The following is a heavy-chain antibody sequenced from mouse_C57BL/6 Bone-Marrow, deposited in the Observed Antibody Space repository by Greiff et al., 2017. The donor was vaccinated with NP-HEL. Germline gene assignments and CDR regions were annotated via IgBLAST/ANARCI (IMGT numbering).Heavy chain of an antibody. CDR3: ARRTTVVATEGYYFDY. Sequence: QVQLQQSGAELVRPGSSVKLSCKASGYTFTSYWMDWVKQRPGQGLEWIGNIYPSDSETHYNQKFKDKATLTVDKSSSTAYMQLSSLTSEDSAVYYCARRTTVVATEGYYFDYWGQGTTLTVSS. CDR1: GYTFTSYW. V-gene: IGHV1-61*01. D-gene: IGHD1-1*01. CDR2: IYPSDSET. J-gene: IGHJ2*01.